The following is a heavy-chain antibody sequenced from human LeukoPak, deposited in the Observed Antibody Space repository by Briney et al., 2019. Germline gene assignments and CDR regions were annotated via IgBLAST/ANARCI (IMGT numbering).Heavy chain of an antibody. CDR2: INHSGST. V-gene: IGHV4-34*01. J-gene: IGHJ5*02. CDR1: GVSFSGYY. D-gene: IGHD5-18*01. Sequence: SDTLSLTCAVYGVSFSGYYWNWIRQPPGKGLEWIGEINHSGSTNHNPSLKSRVTISLDMSKNQFSLKLSSVTAADTAVYYCARRPQDTAMPRIAARRYWLDLWGQGTLVTVSS. CDR3: ARRPQDTAMPRIAARRYWLDL.